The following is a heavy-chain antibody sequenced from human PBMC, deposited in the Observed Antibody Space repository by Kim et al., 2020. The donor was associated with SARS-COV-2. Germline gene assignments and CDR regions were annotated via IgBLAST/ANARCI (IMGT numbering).Heavy chain of an antibody. J-gene: IGHJ5*02. V-gene: IGHV3-48*03. D-gene: IGHD2-15*01. Sequence: YAGSVKGRFTISRDNAKNSLYLQMNSLRAEDTAVYYCASGFCSGGSCVDRWGQGTLVTVSS. CDR3: ASGFCSGGSCVDR.